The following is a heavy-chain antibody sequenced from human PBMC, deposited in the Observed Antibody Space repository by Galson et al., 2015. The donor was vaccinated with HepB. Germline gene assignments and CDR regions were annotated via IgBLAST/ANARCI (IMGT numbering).Heavy chain of an antibody. V-gene: IGHV3-30-3*01. CDR1: GFTFSSYA. CDR3: ARDFRSYSGSQAP. J-gene: IGHJ4*02. D-gene: IGHD6-13*01. Sequence: SLRLSCAASGFTFSSYAMHWVRQAPGRGLEWVAVISYDGSNKYYADSVKGRFTISRDNSKNTLYLQMNSLRAEDTAVYYCARDFRSYSGSQAPWGQGTLVTVSS. CDR2: ISYDGSNK.